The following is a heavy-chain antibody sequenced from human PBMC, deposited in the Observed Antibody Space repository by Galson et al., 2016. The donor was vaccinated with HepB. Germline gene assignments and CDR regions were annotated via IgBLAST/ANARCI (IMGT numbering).Heavy chain of an antibody. CDR3: ARDYEVVINYGMDV. J-gene: IGHJ6*02. CDR2: ISSSGSTI. Sequence: SLRLSCAASGFTFSSYEMNWVRQAPGKGLEWVSYISSSGSTIYYADSVKGRLTISRDNAKNSLYLQMNSLRAEDTAVYYCARDYEVVINYGMDVWGQGTTVTVSS. CDR1: GFTFSSYE. V-gene: IGHV3-48*03. D-gene: IGHD4-23*01.